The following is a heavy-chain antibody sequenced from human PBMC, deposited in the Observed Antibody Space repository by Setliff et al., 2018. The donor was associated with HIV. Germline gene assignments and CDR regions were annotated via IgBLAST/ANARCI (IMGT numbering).Heavy chain of an antibody. CDR2: ISVYSGHT. CDR1: GYTFTNYG. D-gene: IGHD3-16*01. CDR3: ARDHGGATFYYYMDV. V-gene: IGHV1-18*01. Sequence: ASVKVSCKASGYTFTNYGVNWVRQAPGQGLEWMGWISVYSGHTNYAQKLQGRVTMSTDTSTSTAYMELRSLRSDDTAVYYCARDHGGATFYYYMDVWGKGTTVTV. J-gene: IGHJ6*03.